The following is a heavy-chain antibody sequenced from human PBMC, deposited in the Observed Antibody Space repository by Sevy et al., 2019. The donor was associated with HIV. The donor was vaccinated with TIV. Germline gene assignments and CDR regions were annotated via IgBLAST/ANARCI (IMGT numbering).Heavy chain of an antibody. J-gene: IGHJ3*02. CDR3: ARVADIVVVPAAAGAFDI. V-gene: IGHV3-7*01. CDR2: IKQDGSEK. D-gene: IGHD2-2*01. CDR1: GFTFSTFS. Sequence: GGSLRLSCAASGFTFSTFSMNWVRQAPGKGLEWVANIKQDGSEKYYVDSVKGRFTISRDNAKNSLYLQMNSLRAEDTAVYYCARVADIVVVPAAAGAFDIWGQGTMVTVSS.